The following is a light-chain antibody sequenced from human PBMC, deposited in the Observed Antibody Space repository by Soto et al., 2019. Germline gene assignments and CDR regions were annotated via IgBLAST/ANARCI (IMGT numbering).Light chain of an antibody. V-gene: IGKV3-15*01. CDR3: QQYSHWLTT. Sequence: EIVMTQSPATLSVSPGERATLSCRASQSVGTNLAWYQQKPGQAPRLVIYYTSTRATGIPARFSASGSGTEFTLTISSLQAEDCAVYYCQQYSHWLTTFGQGTKLEIK. CDR1: QSVGTN. J-gene: IGKJ2*01. CDR2: YTS.